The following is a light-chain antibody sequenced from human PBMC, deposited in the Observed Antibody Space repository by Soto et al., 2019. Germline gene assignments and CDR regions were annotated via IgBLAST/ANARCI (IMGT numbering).Light chain of an antibody. V-gene: IGLV1-47*01. CDR2: RNN. J-gene: IGLJ2*01. CDR1: STNIGSSY. Sequence: QSVLTQPPSASGTPGQRVSISCSGSSTNIGSSYVYWYQQLPGTAPKLLIFRNNQRPSGVPDRFSGAKSGTSASLAISGLRSEDEADYYCAGCESGLSGNVVFGGGTKLTV. CDR3: AGCESGLSGNVV.